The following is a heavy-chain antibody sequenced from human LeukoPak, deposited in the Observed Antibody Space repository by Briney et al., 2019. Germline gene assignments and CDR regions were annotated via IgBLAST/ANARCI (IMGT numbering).Heavy chain of an antibody. V-gene: IGHV1-2*02. D-gene: IGHD3-22*01. CDR1: GYTFTGYY. J-gene: IGHJ4*02. Sequence: ASVKVSCKASGYTFTGYYMHWVRQAPGQGLEWMGWINPNSGDTNSAQNFQGRVTMTRDTSISTAYMELSRLISDDTAVYYCARFPGFTYDSSGYLDYWGQGNLVTVSS. CDR3: ARFPGFTYDSSGYLDY. CDR2: INPNSGDT.